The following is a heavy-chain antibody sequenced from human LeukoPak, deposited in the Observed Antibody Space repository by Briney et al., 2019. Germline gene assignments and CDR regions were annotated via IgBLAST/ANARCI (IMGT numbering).Heavy chain of an antibody. CDR2: ISGSGGST. V-gene: IGHV3-23*01. Sequence: GESLRLSCTASGFTFSSYAMSWVRQAPGKGLEWVSAISGSGGSTYYADSVKGRFTISRDNSKNTLYLQMNSLRAEDTAVYYCAKGRSSGRPYYFDYWGQGTLVTVSS. CDR3: AKGRSSGRPYYFDY. J-gene: IGHJ4*02. CDR1: GFTFSSYA. D-gene: IGHD3-22*01.